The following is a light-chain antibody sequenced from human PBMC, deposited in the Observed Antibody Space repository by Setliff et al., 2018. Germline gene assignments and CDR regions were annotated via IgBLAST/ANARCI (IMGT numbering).Light chain of an antibody. Sequence: QSALTQPASVSGSPGQSITISCTGSSSDVGGYNHVSRYQQHPGKAPKLMIYDVGKRPSGVSNRFSGSKSGNTASLTISGLQAEDEADYYCSSYTGSNSHVFGTGTKVTVL. CDR3: SSYTGSNSHV. CDR1: SSDVGGYNH. CDR2: DVG. V-gene: IGLV2-14*01. J-gene: IGLJ1*01.